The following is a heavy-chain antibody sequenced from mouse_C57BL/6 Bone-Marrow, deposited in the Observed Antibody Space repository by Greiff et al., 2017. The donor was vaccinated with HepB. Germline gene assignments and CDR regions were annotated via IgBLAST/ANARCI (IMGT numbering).Heavy chain of an antibody. D-gene: IGHD2-5*01. V-gene: IGHV5-6*01. CDR2: ISSGGSYT. CDR3: ARPAYYSNPAWFAY. CDR1: GFTFSSYG. Sequence: EVNVVESGGDLVKPGGSLKLSCAASGFTFSSYGMSWVRQTPDKRLEWVATISSGGSYTYYPDSVKGRFTISRDNAKNTLYLQMSSLKSEDTAMYYCARPAYYSNPAWFAYWGQGTLVTVSA. J-gene: IGHJ3*01.